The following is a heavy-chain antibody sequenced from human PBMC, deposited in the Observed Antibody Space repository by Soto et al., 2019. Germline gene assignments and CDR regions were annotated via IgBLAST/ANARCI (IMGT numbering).Heavy chain of an antibody. D-gene: IGHD3-3*01. V-gene: IGHV3-73*01. CDR1: GFTFSGSA. CDR2: IRSKANSYAT. J-gene: IGHJ5*02. CDR3: TRLLSYDFWSGYYTENWFDP. Sequence: PVGSLRLSCAASGFTFSGSAMHWVRQASGKGLEWVGRIRSKANSYATAYAASVKGRFTISRDDSKNTAYLQMNSLKTEDTAVYYCTRLLSYDFWSGYYTENWFDPWGQGTLVTVSS.